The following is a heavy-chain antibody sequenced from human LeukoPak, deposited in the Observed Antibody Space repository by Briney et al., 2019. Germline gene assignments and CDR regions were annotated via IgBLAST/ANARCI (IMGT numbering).Heavy chain of an antibody. D-gene: IGHD1-26*01. J-gene: IGHJ6*03. CDR2: ISGSGGST. CDR3: AKSSSVYVGATSYYYMDV. Sequence: GGSLRLSCAASGFTFNNYNMNWVRQAPGKGLEWVSAISGSGGSTYYADSVKGRFTISRDNSKNTLYLQMNSLRAEDTAVYYCAKSSSVYVGATSYYYMDVWGKGTTVTISS. CDR1: GFTFNNYN. V-gene: IGHV3-23*01.